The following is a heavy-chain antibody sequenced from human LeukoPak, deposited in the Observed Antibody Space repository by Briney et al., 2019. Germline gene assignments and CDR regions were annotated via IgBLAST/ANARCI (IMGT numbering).Heavy chain of an antibody. Sequence: PSETLSLTCAVYGGSFSGYYWSWIRQPPGKGLEWIGEINHSGSTNYNPSLKSRVTISVDTSKNQFSLKLSSVTAADTAVYYCARGSITSGMDVWGQGTTVTVSS. V-gene: IGHV4-34*01. CDR2: INHSGST. D-gene: IGHD5-12*01. CDR1: GGSFSGYY. CDR3: ARGSITSGMDV. J-gene: IGHJ6*02.